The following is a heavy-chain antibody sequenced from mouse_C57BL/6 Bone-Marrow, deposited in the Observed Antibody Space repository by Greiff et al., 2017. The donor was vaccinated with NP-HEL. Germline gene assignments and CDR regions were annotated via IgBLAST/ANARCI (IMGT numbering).Heavy chain of an antibody. Sequence: EVKLQESGPGLVKPSQSLSLTCSVTGYSITSGYYWNWLRQFPGNKLEWMGYISYDGSNNYNPSLKNRISITRDTSKYQFFLKLNSVTTEDTATYYCASRTGPYWYYDVWGTGTTVTVSS. CDR1: GYSITSGYY. J-gene: IGHJ1*03. V-gene: IGHV3-6*01. CDR3: ASRTGPYWYYDV. CDR2: ISYDGSN. D-gene: IGHD4-1*01.